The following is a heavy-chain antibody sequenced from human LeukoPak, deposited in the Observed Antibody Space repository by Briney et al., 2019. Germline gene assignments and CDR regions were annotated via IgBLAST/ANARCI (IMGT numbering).Heavy chain of an antibody. CDR3: ARGVLTGYGEGLGAFDI. CDR1: GGTFSSYA. CDR2: IIPILGIA. Sequence: SVKVSCKASGGTFSSYAIRWVRQAPGQGLEWMGRIIPILGIANYAQKFQGRVTITADKSTSTAYMELSSLRSEDTAVYYCARGVLTGYGEGLGAFDIWGQGTMVTVSS. D-gene: IGHD3-9*01. V-gene: IGHV1-69*04. J-gene: IGHJ3*02.